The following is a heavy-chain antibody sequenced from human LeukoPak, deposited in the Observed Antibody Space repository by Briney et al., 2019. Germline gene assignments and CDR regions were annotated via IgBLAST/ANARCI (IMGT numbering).Heavy chain of an antibody. CDR2: ISGSGGST. Sequence: PGGSLRLSCAASGFTFSSYAMSWVRQAPGKGLERVSAISGSGGSTYYADSVKGRFTISRDNSKNTLYLQMNSLRAEDTAVYYCAKSKDHIGDYYYMDVWGKGTTVTVSS. D-gene: IGHD3-16*01. V-gene: IGHV3-23*01. CDR1: GFTFSSYA. CDR3: AKSKDHIGDYYYMDV. J-gene: IGHJ6*03.